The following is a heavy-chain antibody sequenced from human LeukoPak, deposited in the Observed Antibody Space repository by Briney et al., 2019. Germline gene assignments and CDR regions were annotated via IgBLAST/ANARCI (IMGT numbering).Heavy chain of an antibody. V-gene: IGHV3-53*01. D-gene: IGHD6-13*01. CDR3: ARDEAAGNPIGDYYYYYYMDV. J-gene: IGHJ6*03. Sequence: PGGSLRLSCTVSGFTVSSNSMSWVRQAPGKGLEWVSFIYSGTIHYSDSVKGRFTISRDNAKNSLYLQMNSLRAEDTAVYYCARDEAAGNPIGDYYYYYYMDVWGKGTTVTVSS. CDR2: IYSGTI. CDR1: GFTVSSNS.